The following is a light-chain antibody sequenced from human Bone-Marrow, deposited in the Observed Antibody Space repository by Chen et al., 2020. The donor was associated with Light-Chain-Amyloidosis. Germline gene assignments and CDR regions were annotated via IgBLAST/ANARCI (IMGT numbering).Light chain of an antibody. J-gene: IGLJ2*01. Sequence: ELTQPPSVSVSPGQTARITCSGDDLPTKYAYWYQQKPGQAPVLVIHRDTERPSGISGRFSGSSSGTTATLTISGVQAEDEADYHCQSADSSGTYEVIFGGGTKLTVL. CDR3: QSADSSGTYEVI. CDR1: DLPTKY. V-gene: IGLV3-25*02. CDR2: RDT.